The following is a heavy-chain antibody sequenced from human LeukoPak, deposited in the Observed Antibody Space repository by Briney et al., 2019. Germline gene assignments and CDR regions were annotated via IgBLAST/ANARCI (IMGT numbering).Heavy chain of an antibody. D-gene: IGHD5-12*01. J-gene: IGHJ4*02. CDR2: IYYSGST. CDR3: ASLTRRDGYNFGY. CDR1: GGSISSYY. Sequence: SETLSLTCTVSGGSISSYYWSWIRQPPGKGLEWIGYIYYSGSTNYNPSLKSRVTISVDTSKNQFSLKLSSVTAADTAVYYCASLTRRDGYNFGYWGQGTLVTVSS. V-gene: IGHV4-59*08.